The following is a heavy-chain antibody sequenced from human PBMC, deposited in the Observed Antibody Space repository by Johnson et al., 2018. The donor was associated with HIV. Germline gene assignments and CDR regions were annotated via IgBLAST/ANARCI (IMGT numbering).Heavy chain of an antibody. CDR2: ARNEANSYTI. CDR3: ARGYGVYATSFDV. V-gene: IGHV3-72*01. D-gene: IGHD5/OR15-5a*01. Sequence: VQLVESGGGLVQPGGSLRLSCDTSGFTFSDYFIDWVRQAPGRGLEWLGRARNEANSYTIEYAASVRGRISISRAHTKNSVFLQMNSLKTEHTAVYYCARGYGVYATSFDVWGQGTVVAVSS. CDR1: GFTFSDYF. J-gene: IGHJ3*01.